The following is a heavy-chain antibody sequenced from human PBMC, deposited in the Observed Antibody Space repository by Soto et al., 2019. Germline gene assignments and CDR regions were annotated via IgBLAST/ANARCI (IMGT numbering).Heavy chain of an antibody. CDR2: IYHIGTT. V-gene: IGHV4-4*02. D-gene: IGHD3-16*01. CDR1: SGSTSSNW. J-gene: IGHJ5*02. Sequence: SETLSLTCAVSSGSTSSNWWSWVRQPPGKGLEYIGEIYHIGTTHYNPSLSSRVTISVDKFKSHFSLDPTSVTAADTAVYYCSSQTYSYAWHHWGQGIQVTVSS. CDR3: SSQTYSYAWHH.